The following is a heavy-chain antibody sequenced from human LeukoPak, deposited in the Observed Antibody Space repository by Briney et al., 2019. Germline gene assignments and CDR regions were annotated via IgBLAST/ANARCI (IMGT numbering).Heavy chain of an antibody. CDR1: GFTFDDYG. Sequence: GGSLRLSCAASGFTFDDYGMSWVRQAPGKGLEWASDINWNGGSTGYADSVKGRFTISRDNAKNSLYLQMNSLRAEDTALYHCARGTIAASGYNWFDPWGQGTLVTVSS. CDR3: ARGTIAASGYNWFDP. CDR2: INWNGGST. V-gene: IGHV3-20*01. J-gene: IGHJ5*02. D-gene: IGHD6-6*01.